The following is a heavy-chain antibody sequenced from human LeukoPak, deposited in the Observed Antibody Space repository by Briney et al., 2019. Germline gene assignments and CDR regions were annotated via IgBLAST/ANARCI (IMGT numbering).Heavy chain of an antibody. CDR2: FDPEDGET. J-gene: IGHJ4*02. CDR1: GYTLTELS. D-gene: IGHD6-13*01. V-gene: IGHV1-24*01. CDR3: ATVKNPIAAAGTIQIFDY. Sequence: ASVRVSCKVSGYTLTELSTHWVRQAPGKGLEWMGGFDPEDGETIYAQKFQGRVTMTEDTSTDTAYRELSSLRSEDTAVYYCATVKNPIAAAGTIQIFDYWGQGTLVTVSS.